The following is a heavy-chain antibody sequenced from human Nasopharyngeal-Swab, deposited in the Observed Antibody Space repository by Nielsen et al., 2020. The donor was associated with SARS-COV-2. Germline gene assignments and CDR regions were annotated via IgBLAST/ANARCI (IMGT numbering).Heavy chain of an antibody. J-gene: IGHJ4*02. Sequence: GESLKISCVASGFIFSSYGMHWVRQAPGKGLEWVAVTWYDGYSADSVKGRFTISRDNSKNTLYLQMNSLRAEDTAVYFCARDLRGYDNSAYQGLGYWGQGTLVTVSS. V-gene: IGHV3-33*01. CDR1: GFIFSSYG. CDR2: TWYDG. CDR3: ARDLRGYDNSAYQGLGY. D-gene: IGHD3-22*01.